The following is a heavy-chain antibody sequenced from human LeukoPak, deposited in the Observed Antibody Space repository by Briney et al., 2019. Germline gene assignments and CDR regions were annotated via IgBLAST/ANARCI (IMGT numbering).Heavy chain of an antibody. CDR1: GGSFSGYY. V-gene: IGHV4-34*01. CDR2: IYHSGST. D-gene: IGHD6-19*01. Sequence: PSETLSLTCAVYGGSFSGYYWSWIRQPPGKGLEWIGEIYHSGSTNYNPSLKSRVTISVDKSKNQFSLKLSSVTAADTAVYYCARGYSSGWADYWGQGTLVTVSS. J-gene: IGHJ4*02. CDR3: ARGYSSGWADY.